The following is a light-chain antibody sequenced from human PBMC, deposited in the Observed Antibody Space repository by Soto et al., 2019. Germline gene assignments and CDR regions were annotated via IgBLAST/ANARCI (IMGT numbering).Light chain of an antibody. CDR3: LQHDSYPLT. CDR2: AAS. CDR1: QDIRND. V-gene: IGKV1-17*02. Sequence: DIQMTQSPSSLSASVGDRVTITCRASQDIRNDLQWYQQKPGKAPKRLIYAASSLQSGVPSRFSGSGSGTEFTLTISNLQPEDFATYYCLQHDSYPLTFGGGTKVEIK. J-gene: IGKJ4*01.